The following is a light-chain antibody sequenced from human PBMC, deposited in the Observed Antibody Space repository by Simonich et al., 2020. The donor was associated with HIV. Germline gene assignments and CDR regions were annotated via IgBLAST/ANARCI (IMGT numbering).Light chain of an antibody. CDR3: CSYASSSTVV. J-gene: IGLJ2*01. CDR1: SSDVGGYYY. V-gene: IGLV2-11*01. Sequence: QSALTQPRSVSGSPGQSVTISCTGTSSDVGGYYYASRYQQHPGKAPKLMIYDVSQRPSGFPNRCSGSKSGNTASLTISGLQAEDEADYNCCSYASSSTVVFGGGTKLTVL. CDR2: DVS.